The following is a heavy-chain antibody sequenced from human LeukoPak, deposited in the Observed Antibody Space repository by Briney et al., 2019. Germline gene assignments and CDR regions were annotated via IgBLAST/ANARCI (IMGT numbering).Heavy chain of an antibody. D-gene: IGHD5-18*01. CDR1: RYTFTGYY. Sequence: ASVKVSCKASRYTFTGYYMHWVRQAPGQGLEWMGWINPNSGGTDYAQKFQGRVTMTRDTSISTAYMELSRLGSDDTAVYYCARGTGEGYTYGRYYFDYWGQGTLVTVSS. CDR2: INPNSGGT. V-gene: IGHV1-2*02. CDR3: ARGTGEGYTYGRYYFDY. J-gene: IGHJ4*02.